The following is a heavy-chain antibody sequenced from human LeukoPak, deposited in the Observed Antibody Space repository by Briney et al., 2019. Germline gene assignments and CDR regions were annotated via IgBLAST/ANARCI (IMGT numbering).Heavy chain of an antibody. D-gene: IGHD3-9*01. V-gene: IGHV4-59*01. Sequence: PSETLSLTCTVSGGSISSYYWRWIRQPPRKGLAWIGYIYYSGSTNYNPSLKSRVTISVDTSKNQFSLKLSSVTAADTAVYYCARSGYPNPFDYWGQGTLVTVSS. CDR2: IYYSGST. CDR1: GGSISSYY. CDR3: ARSGYPNPFDY. J-gene: IGHJ4*02.